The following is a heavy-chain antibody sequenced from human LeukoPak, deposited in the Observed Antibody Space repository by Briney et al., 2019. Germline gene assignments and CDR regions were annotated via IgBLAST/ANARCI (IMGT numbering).Heavy chain of an antibody. Sequence: SETLSLTCTVSGGSISSYFLNWIRQPPGKGMEGIGYIYYTGSTNYNPSLKSRVTVSLDTSQNQFSLKLSSVTAADTAVYYCARGAPCWGELLDSWGQGTLVTVSS. D-gene: IGHD3-16*01. CDR1: GGSISSYF. CDR2: IYYTGST. V-gene: IGHV4-59*01. J-gene: IGHJ4*02. CDR3: ARGAPCWGELLDS.